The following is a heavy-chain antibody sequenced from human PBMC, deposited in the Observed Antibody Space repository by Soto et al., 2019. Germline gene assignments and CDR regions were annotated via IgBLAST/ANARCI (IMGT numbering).Heavy chain of an antibody. Sequence: PSETLSLTCAVYGGSFSGYYWSWIRQPSGKGLEWIGEINHSGSTNYNPSLKSRVTISVDTSKNQFSLKLSSVTAADTAVYYCARGLIGGRYYYYGMDVWGQGTTVTVSS. CDR2: INHSGST. V-gene: IGHV4-34*01. D-gene: IGHD2-21*01. J-gene: IGHJ6*02. CDR1: GGSFSGYY. CDR3: ARGLIGGRYYYYGMDV.